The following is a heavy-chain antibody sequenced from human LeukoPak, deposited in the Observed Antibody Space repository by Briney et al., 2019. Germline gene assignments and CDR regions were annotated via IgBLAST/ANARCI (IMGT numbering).Heavy chain of an antibody. CDR3: ARGVSKFDY. D-gene: IGHD2-21*01. V-gene: IGHV3-30*03. CDR1: GFTFSTYG. J-gene: IGHJ4*02. CDR2: ISYDGSKK. Sequence: GGSLRLSCAASGFTFSTYGMHWVRQAPGKGLEWVALISYDGSKKYYADSVKGRFTISRDNSKNTLFLQMNSLRDEDTAVYYCARGVSKFDYWGQGTLVTVSS.